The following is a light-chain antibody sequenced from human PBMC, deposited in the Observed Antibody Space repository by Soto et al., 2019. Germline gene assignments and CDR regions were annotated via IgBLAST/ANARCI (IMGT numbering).Light chain of an antibody. Sequence: EVVMTQSPATLSVSPGERATLSCRASETVATNLAWYQQKPGQAPRLLISGASTRAAGISDRFRGSGSGTEFTLTISSLRSEDSAIYYCQQYFEWPPMTFGQGNKV. J-gene: IGKJ1*01. CDR3: QQYFEWPPMT. V-gene: IGKV3-15*01. CDR1: ETVATN. CDR2: GAS.